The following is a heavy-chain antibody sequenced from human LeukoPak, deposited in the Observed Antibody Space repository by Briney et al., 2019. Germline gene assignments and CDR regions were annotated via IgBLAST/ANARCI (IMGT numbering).Heavy chain of an antibody. J-gene: IGHJ5*02. CDR1: GYTFTSYD. V-gene: IGHV1-8*01. D-gene: IGHD3-9*01. CDR3: ARSEILRYFDWLPNWFDP. Sequence: ASVKVSCKASGYTFTSYDINWVRQATGRGLEWMGWMNPNSGNTGYAQKFQGRVTMTRNTSISTAYMELSSLRSEDTAEYYCARSEILRYFDWLPNWFDPWGQGTLVTVSS. CDR2: MNPNSGNT.